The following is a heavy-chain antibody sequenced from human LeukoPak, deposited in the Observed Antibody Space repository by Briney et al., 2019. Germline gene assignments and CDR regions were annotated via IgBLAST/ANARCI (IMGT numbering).Heavy chain of an antibody. V-gene: IGHV3-7*01. J-gene: IGHJ4*02. CDR3: ARARAAGEFDC. CDR2: IKEDGSEK. CDR1: GFTLSSYW. Sequence: GGSLRLSCAVSGFTLSSYWMSWVRQSPEKGLEWVANIKEDGSEKYYVDSVKGRFTTSRDNAKNSLYLQMNSLRAEDTAVYFCARARAAGEFDCWGQGTLVTVSS. D-gene: IGHD2-15*01.